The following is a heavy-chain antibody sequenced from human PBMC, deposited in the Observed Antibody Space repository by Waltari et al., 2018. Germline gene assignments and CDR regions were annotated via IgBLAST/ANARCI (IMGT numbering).Heavy chain of an antibody. D-gene: IGHD6-13*01. CDR2: INQDGSEK. V-gene: IGHV3-7*01. Sequence: EVQLVESGGGLVQPGGYLRLSCAASGFTFSSYWMSWVRKAPGKGLEWVANINQDGSEKYYVDSVKGRFTISRDNAKNSLYLQMNSLRAEDTAVYYCARSHSSSWRGYYFDYWGQGTLVTVSS. CDR3: ARSHSSSWRGYYFDY. J-gene: IGHJ4*02. CDR1: GFTFSSYW.